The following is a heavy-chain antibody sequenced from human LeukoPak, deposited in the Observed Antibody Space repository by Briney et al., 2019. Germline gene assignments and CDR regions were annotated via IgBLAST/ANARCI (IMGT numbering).Heavy chain of an antibody. CDR1: GYTLTELS. Sequence: ASVKVSCKVSGYTLTELSMHWVRQAPGKGLEWMGGFDPEDGETIYAQKFQGRVTMTEDTSTDTAYMELSSLRSEDTAVYYCAALVITTLIPYYYYGMDVWGQGTTVTVSS. D-gene: IGHD3-22*01. CDR3: AALVITTLIPYYYYGMDV. V-gene: IGHV1-24*01. J-gene: IGHJ6*02. CDR2: FDPEDGET.